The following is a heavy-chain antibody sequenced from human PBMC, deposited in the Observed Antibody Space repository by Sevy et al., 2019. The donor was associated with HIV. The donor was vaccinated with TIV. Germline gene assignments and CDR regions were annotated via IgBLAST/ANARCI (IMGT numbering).Heavy chain of an antibody. V-gene: IGHV3-23*01. CDR3: AKDFGDAASYPPPFFWDY. Sequence: GGSLRLSCAASGFTFASFAMSWVRQVPGKGLEWVSGINGDGGSVYYADSEKGRFTISRDNSKNTLYLQMNTLRAEDTALYFCAKDFGDAASYPPPFFWDYWGQGTLVTVSS. J-gene: IGHJ4*02. D-gene: IGHD3-10*01. CDR1: GFTFASFA. CDR2: INGDGGSV.